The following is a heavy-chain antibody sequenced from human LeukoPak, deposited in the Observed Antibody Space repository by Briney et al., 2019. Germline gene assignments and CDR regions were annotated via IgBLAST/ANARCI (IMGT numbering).Heavy chain of an antibody. J-gene: IGHJ6*03. CDR1: GYTFTSYY. CDR2: INPSGGST. V-gene: IGHV1-46*01. CDR3: ARETTPNYYYYMDV. D-gene: IGHD1-7*01. Sequence: ASVKVSCKASGYTFTSYYMHWVRQAPGQGLEWMGIINPSGGSTSYAQKFQGRVTITADESTSTAYMELSSLRSEDAAVYYCARETTPNYYYYMDVWGKGTTVTVSS.